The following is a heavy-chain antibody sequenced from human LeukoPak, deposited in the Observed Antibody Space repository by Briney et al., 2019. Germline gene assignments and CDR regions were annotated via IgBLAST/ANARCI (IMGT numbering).Heavy chain of an antibody. Sequence: GGSLRLSCAASGFTVRSNYMNWVRQAPGKGLEWVSVIYSGGSTFYADSVKGRFTISRDNSKNTLYLQMNSLRAEDTAVYYCARCSLAFFDYWGQGTLVTVSS. V-gene: IGHV3-66*01. CDR2: IYSGGST. D-gene: IGHD3-10*02. CDR1: GFTVRSNY. CDR3: ARCSLAFFDY. J-gene: IGHJ4*02.